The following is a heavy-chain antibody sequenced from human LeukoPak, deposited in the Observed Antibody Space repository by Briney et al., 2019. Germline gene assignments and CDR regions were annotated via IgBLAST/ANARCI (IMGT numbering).Heavy chain of an antibody. Sequence: PGGSLRLSCAASGFTFSSYWMSWVRQAPGKGLKWVANIKQDGSEKYYVDSVKGRFTISRDNAKNSLYLQMNSLRAEDTAVYYCAREHYDFWSGYYGYWGQGTLVTVSS. CDR1: GFTFSSYW. CDR2: IKQDGSEK. D-gene: IGHD3-3*01. V-gene: IGHV3-7*01. CDR3: AREHYDFWSGYYGY. J-gene: IGHJ4*02.